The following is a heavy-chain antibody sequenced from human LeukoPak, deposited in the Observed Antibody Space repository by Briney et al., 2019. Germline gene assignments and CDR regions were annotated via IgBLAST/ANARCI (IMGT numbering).Heavy chain of an antibody. J-gene: IGHJ6*03. D-gene: IGHD3-16*02. CDR3: ARVRYDYVWGSYRSLGLYYYYYMDV. Sequence: PGGSLRLSCAASGFTFSSYWMSWVRQAPGKGLEWVANIKQDGSEKYYVDSVKGRFTISRDNAKNSLYLQMNSLRAEDTAVYYCARVRYDYVWGSYRSLGLYYYYYMDVWGKGTTVTVSS. CDR1: GFTFSSYW. CDR2: IKQDGSEK. V-gene: IGHV3-7*01.